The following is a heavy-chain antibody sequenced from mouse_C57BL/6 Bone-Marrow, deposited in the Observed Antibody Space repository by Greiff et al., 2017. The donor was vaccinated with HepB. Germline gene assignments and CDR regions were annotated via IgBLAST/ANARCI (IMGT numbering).Heavy chain of an antibody. D-gene: IGHD1-1*01. CDR1: GYSFTGYY. CDR3: AIITTVVATDYFDY. J-gene: IGHJ2*01. CDR2: INPSTGGT. V-gene: IGHV1-42*01. Sequence: VQLKQSGPELVKPGAPVKISCKASGYSFTGYYMNWVKQSPEKSLEWIGEINPSTGGTTYNQKFKAKATLTVDKSSSTAYMQLKSLTSEDSAVYYCAIITTVVATDYFDYWGQGTTLTVSS.